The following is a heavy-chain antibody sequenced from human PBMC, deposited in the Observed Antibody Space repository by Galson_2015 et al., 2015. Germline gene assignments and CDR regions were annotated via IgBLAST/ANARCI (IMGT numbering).Heavy chain of an antibody. CDR3: ARGANLYSSSWYRWFDP. CDR2: IWYDGSNK. V-gene: IGHV3-33*01. J-gene: IGHJ5*02. Sequence: SLRLSCAASGFTFSSYGMHWVRQAPGKGLEWVAVIWYDGSNKYYADSVKGRFTISRDNSKNTLYPQMNSLRAEDTAVYYCARGANLYSSSWYRWFDPWGQGTLVTVSS. CDR1: GFTFSSYG. D-gene: IGHD6-13*01.